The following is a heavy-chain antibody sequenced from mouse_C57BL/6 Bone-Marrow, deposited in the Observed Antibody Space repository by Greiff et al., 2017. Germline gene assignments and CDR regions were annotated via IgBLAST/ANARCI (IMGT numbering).Heavy chain of an antibody. CDR2: IDPENGDT. CDR3: NTRVTRRVLAMDY. D-gene: IGHD2-1*01. J-gene: IGHJ4*01. CDR1: GFNIKDDY. Sequence: VQLQQSGAELVRPGASVKLSCTASGFNIKDDYMHWVKQRPEQGLEWIGWIDPENGDTEYASKFQGKATITADTSSTTAYLQLSSLTSEDTAVYYCNTRVTRRVLAMDYWGQGTSVTVSS. V-gene: IGHV14-4*01.